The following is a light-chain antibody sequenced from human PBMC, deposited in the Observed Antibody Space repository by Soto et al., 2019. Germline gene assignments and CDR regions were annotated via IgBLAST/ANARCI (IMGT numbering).Light chain of an antibody. CDR3: KRSNTSTLN. V-gene: IGKV3-15*01. J-gene: IGKJ4*01. Sequence: EFVMTQSPGTLSVSPGEGATLSCRASQGIGDTLAWYQHKPGQTPRLLIYDTSTRATGVPARFSGSRSGTEFTLKIKSLQSEDFEVYQCKRSNTSTLNFRGAHXVDIK. CDR2: DTS. CDR1: QGIGDT.